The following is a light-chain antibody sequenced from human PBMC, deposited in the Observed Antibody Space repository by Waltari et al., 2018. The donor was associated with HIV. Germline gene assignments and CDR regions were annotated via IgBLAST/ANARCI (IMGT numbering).Light chain of an antibody. J-gene: IGKJ3*01. CDR1: QTISDK. Sequence: DIKMTQSPSSLSASVGDRVTITCRSSQTISDKVNWYQQKSGEAPKVLIYDASTLETGVPSRFSGSGSGTDFTLTISSLQPDDFATYFCQQSFRSPLTFGPGTKVDI. V-gene: IGKV1-39*01. CDR3: QQSFRSPLT. CDR2: DAS.